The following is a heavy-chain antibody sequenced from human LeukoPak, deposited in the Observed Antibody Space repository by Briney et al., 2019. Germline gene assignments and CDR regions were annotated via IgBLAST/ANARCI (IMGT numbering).Heavy chain of an antibody. CDR3: ARQSGSADY. CDR2: IHQAGGEK. Sequence: GGSLRLSCAASGFTFSSYAMSWVRQAPEKGLEWVVSIHQAGGEKYFVDSVKGRFTISRDNAKNSLYLQMNSLRAEDTAVYYCARQSGSADYWGQGTLVTVSS. J-gene: IGHJ4*02. CDR1: GFTFSSYA. D-gene: IGHD1-26*01. V-gene: IGHV3-7*01.